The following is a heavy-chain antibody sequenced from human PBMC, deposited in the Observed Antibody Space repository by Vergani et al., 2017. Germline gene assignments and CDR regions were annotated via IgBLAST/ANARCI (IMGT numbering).Heavy chain of an antibody. D-gene: IGHD7-27*01. J-gene: IGHJ4*02. CDR3: TSRPLGIHEGNDY. V-gene: IGHV3-73*01. CDR1: GFTFSSYA. CDR2: IRSKANSYAT. Sequence: EVQLLESGGGLVQPGGSLRLSCAASGFTFSSYAMSWVRQAPGKGLEWVGRIRSKANSYATAYAASVKGRFTISRDDSKNTAYLQMNSLKTEDTAVYYCTSRPLGIHEGNDYWGQGTLVTVSS.